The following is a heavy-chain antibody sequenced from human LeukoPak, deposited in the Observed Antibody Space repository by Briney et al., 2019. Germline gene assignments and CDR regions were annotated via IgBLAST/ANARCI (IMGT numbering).Heavy chain of an antibody. Sequence: PSETLSLTCTVSGGSISSSSYYWGWIRQPPGKGLEWIGSIYYSGSTYYNPSLKSRVTISVDTSKNQFSLKLSSVTAADTAVYYCARHPAHYGSGSYYSYYYYYMDVWGKGTTVTVSS. V-gene: IGHV4-39*01. J-gene: IGHJ6*03. CDR3: ARHPAHYGSGSYYSYYYYYMDV. CDR2: IYYSGST. D-gene: IGHD3-10*01. CDR1: GGSISSSSYY.